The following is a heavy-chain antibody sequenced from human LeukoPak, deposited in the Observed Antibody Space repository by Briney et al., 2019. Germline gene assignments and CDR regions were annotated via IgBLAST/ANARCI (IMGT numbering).Heavy chain of an antibody. Sequence: GGSLRLSCAASGFTFSTYAMSWVRQAPGKGLEWVSAISGSGGSTYYADSVKGRFTISRDNSKNTLYLQMNSLRAEDTAIYYCAKNGKDNYDMFFDFWGQGTLVTVSS. CDR2: ISGSGGST. CDR3: AKNGKDNYDMFFDF. V-gene: IGHV3-23*01. J-gene: IGHJ4*02. CDR1: GFTFSTYA. D-gene: IGHD3-9*01.